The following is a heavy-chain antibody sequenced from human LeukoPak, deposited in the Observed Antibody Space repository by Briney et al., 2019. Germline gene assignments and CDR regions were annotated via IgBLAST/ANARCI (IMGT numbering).Heavy chain of an antibody. Sequence: GGSLRLSCAASGFTFSSYSMNWVRQAPGKGLEWVSYIGANGYMYHADSVRGRFTISRDNGKNSLDLQVNSLRDEDTAVYYCAREGFYGGFDVWGQGIMVTVSS. V-gene: IGHV3-48*02. CDR3: AREGFYGGFDV. CDR1: GFTFSSYS. CDR2: IGANGYM. J-gene: IGHJ3*01. D-gene: IGHD3-3*01.